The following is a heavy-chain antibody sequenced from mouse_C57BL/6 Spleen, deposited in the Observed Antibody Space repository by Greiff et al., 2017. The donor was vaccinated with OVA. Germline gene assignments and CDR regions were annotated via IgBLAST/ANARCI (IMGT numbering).Heavy chain of an antibody. CDR2: ISNTANGYTT. J-gene: IGHJ4*01. CDR3: AREAQATEAMDD. D-gene: IGHD3-2*02. V-gene: IGHV7-3*01. Sequence: EVQLVESGGGLVQPGGSLSLSCAASGFTFTDYYMSWVRQPPGKALEWLGFISNTANGYTTEYSASVKGLFTISRDHSQSILYLQMNALRAEDSATYYCAREAQATEAMDDWGQGTSVTVSS. CDR1: GFTFTDYY.